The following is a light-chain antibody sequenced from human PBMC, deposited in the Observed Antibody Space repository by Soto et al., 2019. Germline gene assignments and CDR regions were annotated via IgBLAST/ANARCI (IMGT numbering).Light chain of an antibody. J-gene: IGLJ1*01. CDR2: EVN. V-gene: IGLV2-14*01. CDR1: SSDIGAYDY. Sequence: QSALTQPASLSGSPGQSITISCTGTSSDIGAYDYVSWFQQHPGKAPKLMISEVNNRPSGVSNRFSVSKSGNTAYLTISGLQVEDEAEYFCVSFTTTRTNVFGTGTKLTVL. CDR3: VSFTTTRTNV.